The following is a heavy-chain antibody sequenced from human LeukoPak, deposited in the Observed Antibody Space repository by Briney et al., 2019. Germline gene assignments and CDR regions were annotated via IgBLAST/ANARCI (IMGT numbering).Heavy chain of an antibody. CDR3: TTGSDTAMITYPFEY. Sequence: GGSLRLSCAASGFAFRNAWMSWVRQAPGKGLEWGGRIKSKTDGGTTDYAAPVKGRFTISRDDSKNTLYLQMNSLKTEDTAVYYCTTGSDTAMITYPFEYCGQG. D-gene: IGHD5-18*01. CDR2: IKSKTDGGTT. CDR1: GFAFRNAW. V-gene: IGHV3-15*01. J-gene: IGHJ4*02.